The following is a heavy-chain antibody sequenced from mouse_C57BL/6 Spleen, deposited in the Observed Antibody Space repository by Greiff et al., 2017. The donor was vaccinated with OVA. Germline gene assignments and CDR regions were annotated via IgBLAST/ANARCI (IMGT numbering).Heavy chain of an antibody. D-gene: IGHD1-1*01. CDR2: INPNNGGT. Sequence: EVQLQQSGPELVKPGASVKISCKASGYTFTDYYMNWVKQSHGKSLEWIGDINPNNGGTSYNQKFKGKATLTVDKSSSTAYMELRSLTSEDSAVYYCARDHYGGAMDYWGQGTSVTVSS. V-gene: IGHV1-26*01. CDR1: GYTFTDYY. CDR3: ARDHYGGAMDY. J-gene: IGHJ4*01.